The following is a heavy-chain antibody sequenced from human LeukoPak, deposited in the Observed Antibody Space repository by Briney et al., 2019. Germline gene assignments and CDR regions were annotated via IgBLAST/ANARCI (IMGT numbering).Heavy chain of an antibody. J-gene: IGHJ4*02. Sequence: PGGSLRLSCAASGFTFSSYAMHWVRKAPGKGLEWVAVISYDGSNKYYADSVKGRFTISRDNSKNTLYLQMNSLRAEDTAVYYCARDPGTPLDYWGQGTLVTVSS. V-gene: IGHV3-30-3*01. CDR1: GFTFSSYA. CDR3: ARDPGTPLDY. CDR2: ISYDGSNK. D-gene: IGHD1-1*01.